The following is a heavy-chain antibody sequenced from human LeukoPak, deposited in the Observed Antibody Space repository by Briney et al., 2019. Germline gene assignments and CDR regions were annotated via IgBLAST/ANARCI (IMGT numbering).Heavy chain of an antibody. D-gene: IGHD6-19*01. CDR1: GYTFTGCY. CDR3: ARGASSGKNYYGMDV. V-gene: IGHV1-2*02. Sequence: ASVKVSCKASGYTFTGCYMHWVRQAPGQGLEWMGWINPNSGGTNYAQKFQGRVTMTRDTSISTAYMELSRLRSDDTAVYYCARGASSGKNYYGMDVWGQGTTVTVSS. CDR2: INPNSGGT. J-gene: IGHJ6*02.